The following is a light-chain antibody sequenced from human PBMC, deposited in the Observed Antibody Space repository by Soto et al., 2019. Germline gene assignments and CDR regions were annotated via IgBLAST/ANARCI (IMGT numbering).Light chain of an antibody. CDR3: QQRSNWPPIT. J-gene: IGKJ5*01. CDR1: QSVSSN. CDR2: GAS. V-gene: IGKV3D-11*02. Sequence: EIVLTQSPGTLSLSPGERASLSCRASQSVSSNLAWYQQKPGQAPRLLIYGASNRATGIPARFSGSGPGTDFTLTISSLEAEDFAIYYCQQRSNWPPITFGQGTRLEIK.